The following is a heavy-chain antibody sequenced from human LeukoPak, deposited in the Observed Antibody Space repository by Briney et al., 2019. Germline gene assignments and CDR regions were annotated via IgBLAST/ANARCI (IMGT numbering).Heavy chain of an antibody. CDR1: GYTFSKYD. Sequence: VTVSCTATGYTFSKYDINWVRQAAGQGREGVGWMKPNSGNKVYAQTFQGRVTMNRNKSISIAYMELSSLRSEDTAVYYCARVYSAYDSDWFDPWGQGTLVTVSS. J-gene: IGHJ5*02. CDR2: MKPNSGNK. D-gene: IGHD5-12*01. V-gene: IGHV1-8*01. CDR3: ARVYSAYDSDWFDP.